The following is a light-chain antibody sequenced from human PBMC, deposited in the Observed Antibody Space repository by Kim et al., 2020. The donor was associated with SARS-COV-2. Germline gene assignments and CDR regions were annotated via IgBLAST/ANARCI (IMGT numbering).Light chain of an antibody. CDR2: EDN. J-gene: IGLJ3*02. V-gene: IGLV6-57*01. Sequence: NYMLTQPHSVSESPGKTVTISCTPSSGSIASNYVQWYQQRPGSSPTTVIYEDNQRPSGVPDRFSGSIDSSSNSASLTISGLKTEDEADYYCQSYDSSNLWVFGGGTQLTVL. CDR1: SGSIASNY. CDR3: QSYDSSNLWV.